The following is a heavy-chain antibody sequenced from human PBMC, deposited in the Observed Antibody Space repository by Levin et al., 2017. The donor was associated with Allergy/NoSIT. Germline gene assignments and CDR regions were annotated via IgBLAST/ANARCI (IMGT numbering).Heavy chain of an antibody. CDR1: GFTFSSYS. Sequence: PGGSLRLSCAASGFTFSSYSMNWVRQAPGKGLEWVSYISSSSSTIYYADSVKGRFTISRDNAKNSLYLQMNSLRAEDTAVYYCARSYYDILTGYHVYFDYWGQGTLVTVSS. D-gene: IGHD3-9*01. V-gene: IGHV3-48*01. CDR2: ISSSSSTI. CDR3: ARSYYDILTGYHVYFDY. J-gene: IGHJ4*02.